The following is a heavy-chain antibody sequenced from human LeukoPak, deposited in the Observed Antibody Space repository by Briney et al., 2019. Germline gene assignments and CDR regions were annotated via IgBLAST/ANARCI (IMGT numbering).Heavy chain of an antibody. D-gene: IGHD6-13*01. J-gene: IGHJ4*02. V-gene: IGHV4-4*07. Sequence: SETLSLTCTVSGGSISSYYWSWIRQPAGKGLEWIGRIYSTGSTNYNPSLKSRATMSVDTSKNQFSLRLRSVTAADTAVYYCARQIASAGTAGFDFWGQGALVTVSS. CDR1: GGSISSYY. CDR3: ARQIASAGTAGFDF. CDR2: IYSTGST.